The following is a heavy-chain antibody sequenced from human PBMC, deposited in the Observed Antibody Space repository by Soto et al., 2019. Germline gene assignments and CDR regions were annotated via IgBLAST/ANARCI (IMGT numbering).Heavy chain of an antibody. CDR2: VNPILSMS. CDR3: ATSYGSGYRAFDY. Sequence: SVKVSCKASGGTFSSYTINWVRQAPGLGLEWMGRVNPILSMSNYAQKFQGRVTMTADKSTSTAYMELRSLRSEDTAFYYCATSYGSGYRAFDYWGQGALVTVSS. CDR1: GGTFSSYT. D-gene: IGHD3-10*01. V-gene: IGHV1-69*02. J-gene: IGHJ4*02.